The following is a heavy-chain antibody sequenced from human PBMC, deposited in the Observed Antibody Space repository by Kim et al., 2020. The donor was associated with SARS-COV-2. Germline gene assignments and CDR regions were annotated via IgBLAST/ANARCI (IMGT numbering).Heavy chain of an antibody. CDR3: AKEARIREVTIFGVVPSPNWFDP. J-gene: IGHJ5*02. D-gene: IGHD3-3*01. CDR1: GFTFSSYA. CDR2: ISGGFGGT. V-gene: IGHV3-23*01. Sequence: GGSLRLSCAASGFTFSSYAMSWVRQAPGKGLEWVSAISGGFGGTYYADSVKGRFTISRHNSRSTLYLQMNSLRAEDTAVYYWAKEARIREVTIFGVVPSPNWFDPWGQGTLVTVSS.